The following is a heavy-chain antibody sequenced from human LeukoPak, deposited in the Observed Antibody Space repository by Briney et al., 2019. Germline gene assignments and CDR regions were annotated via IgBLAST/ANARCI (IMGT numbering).Heavy chain of an antibody. D-gene: IGHD3-22*01. Sequence: SQTLSLTCTVSGGSISSYYWSWIRQPPGKGLEWIGYIYYSGSTNYNPSLKSRVTISVDTSKNQFSLKLSSVTAADTAVYYCARDNPYYYDSSGRGGWFDPWGQGTLVTVSS. CDR3: ARDNPYYYDSSGRGGWFDP. V-gene: IGHV4-59*01. CDR2: IYYSGST. J-gene: IGHJ5*02. CDR1: GGSISSYY.